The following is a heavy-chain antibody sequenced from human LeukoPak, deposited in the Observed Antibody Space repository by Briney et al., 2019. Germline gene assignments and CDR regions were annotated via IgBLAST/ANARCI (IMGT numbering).Heavy chain of an antibody. D-gene: IGHD1-26*01. CDR1: GYTFTSYY. J-gene: IGHJ4*02. V-gene: IGHV1-46*01. Sequence: WASVKVSCKASGYTFTSYYMHWVRQAPGQGLEWMGVINPTSGSTSYPQKFQGRVTITRDTSTGTIYMELSSLTSEDTAVYYCARELSGSYFDWRQGTLVTVSS. CDR2: INPTSGST. CDR3: ARELSGSYFD.